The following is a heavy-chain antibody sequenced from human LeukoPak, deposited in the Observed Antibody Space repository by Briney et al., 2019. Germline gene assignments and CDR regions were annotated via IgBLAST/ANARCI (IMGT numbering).Heavy chain of an antibody. J-gene: IGHJ4*02. CDR3: AGYLIAVAGPFTGYFDY. CDR2: IKQDGSEK. Sequence: GGSLRLSCTDSESTFSNYWMSWVRQAPGKGLEWVANIKQDGSEKYYVDSVRGRFTISRDNAENSLYLQMNSLRAEDTAVYYCAGYLIAVAGPFTGYFDYWGQGTLVTVSS. V-gene: IGHV3-7*03. CDR1: ESTFSNYW. D-gene: IGHD6-19*01.